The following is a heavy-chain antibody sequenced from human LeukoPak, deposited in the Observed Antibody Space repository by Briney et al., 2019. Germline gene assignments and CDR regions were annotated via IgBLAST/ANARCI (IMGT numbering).Heavy chain of an antibody. CDR2: ISSTSHI. Sequence: GGSLRLSCAASGFTFSSYSINWVPQAPRKGLEWVSSISSTSHIYYADSVKGRFTISRDNAKNSLYLQMNSLRAEDTAVYYCARGAGYCSSTSCHLWSDYWGQGTLVTVSS. D-gene: IGHD2-2*01. CDR1: GFTFSSYS. V-gene: IGHV3-21*01. CDR3: ARGAGYCSSTSCHLWSDY. J-gene: IGHJ4*02.